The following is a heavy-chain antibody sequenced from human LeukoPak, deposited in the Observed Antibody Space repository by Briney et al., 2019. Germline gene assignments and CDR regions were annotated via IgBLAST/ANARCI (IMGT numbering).Heavy chain of an antibody. V-gene: IGHV3-21*01. J-gene: IGHJ4*02. CDR1: GFTFSNYN. CDR3: ARGTTVAEPGY. Sequence: GGSLRLSCAASGFTFSNYNMNWFRKPPGKGLEWVPSIGSSSSHIYYADSMKGRFTISRDNAKNSLYLQMNSLRAEDTAVYYCARGTTVAEPGYWGQGTLVTVSS. CDR2: IGSSSSHI. D-gene: IGHD4-23*01.